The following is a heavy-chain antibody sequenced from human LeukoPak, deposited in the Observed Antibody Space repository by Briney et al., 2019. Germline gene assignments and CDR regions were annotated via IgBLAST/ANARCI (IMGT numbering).Heavy chain of an antibody. Sequence: PSETLSLTCSVSGGSIRNYYWSWVRQPPGTGLELIGYIYYTGSTDYNPSLKSRVTISVDTSKNQFSLKLSSVTAADTAVYYCARDPTPLNYYGSGSYNDYWGQGTLVTVSS. CDR3: ARDPTPLNYYGSGSYNDY. CDR2: IYYTGST. CDR1: GGSIRNYY. J-gene: IGHJ4*02. D-gene: IGHD3-10*01. V-gene: IGHV4-59*12.